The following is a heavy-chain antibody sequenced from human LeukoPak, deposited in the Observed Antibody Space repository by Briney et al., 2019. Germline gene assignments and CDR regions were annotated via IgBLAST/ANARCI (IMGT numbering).Heavy chain of an antibody. Sequence: NPSETLSLTCAVYGGSFSGYYWSWIRQPPGKGLEWIGEINHSGSTNYNPSLKSRVTISVDTSKNQFSLKLSSVTAADTAVYYCARRRPRTTSANVGFDYWGQGTLVTVSS. J-gene: IGHJ4*02. V-gene: IGHV4-34*01. CDR2: INHSGST. CDR3: ARRRPRTTSANVGFDY. D-gene: IGHD1-1*01. CDR1: GGSFSGYY.